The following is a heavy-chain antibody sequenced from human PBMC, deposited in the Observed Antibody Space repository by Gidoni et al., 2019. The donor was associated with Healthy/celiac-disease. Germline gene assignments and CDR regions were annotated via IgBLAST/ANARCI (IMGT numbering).Heavy chain of an antibody. Sequence: EVQLLESGGGLVQPGGSLRLSCAAYGFPFSSYAMSWVRQAPGQGLEWVSAISGSGGSTYYADAVKGRFTISRGNSKNTLYLQMNSLRAEDTAVYYCAKDPVRFGAQGMDVWGQGTTVTVSS. CDR1: GFPFSSYA. V-gene: IGHV3-23*01. CDR3: AKDPVRFGAQGMDV. CDR2: ISGSGGST. J-gene: IGHJ6*02. D-gene: IGHD3-10*01.